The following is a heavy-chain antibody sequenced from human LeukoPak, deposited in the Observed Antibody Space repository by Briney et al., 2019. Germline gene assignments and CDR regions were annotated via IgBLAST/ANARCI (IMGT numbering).Heavy chain of an antibody. CDR2: ISSRSATI. D-gene: IGHD3-10*01. CDR1: GFTFSSYS. Sequence: GGSLRLSCAASGFTFSSYSMNWVRQAPGKGLEWVSYISSRSATIYYADSVKGRFTISRDNAKNSLYLQMNSLRAEDTAVYYCARGDFGELHYWGQGTLVTVSS. V-gene: IGHV3-48*01. CDR3: ARGDFGELHY. J-gene: IGHJ4*02.